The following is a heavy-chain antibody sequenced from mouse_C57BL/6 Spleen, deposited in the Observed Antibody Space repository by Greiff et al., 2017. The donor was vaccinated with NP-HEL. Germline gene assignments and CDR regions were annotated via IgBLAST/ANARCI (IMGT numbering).Heavy chain of an antibody. J-gene: IGHJ2*01. Sequence: QVQLQQSGAELVKPGASVKLSCKASGYTLTSYWMHWVKQRPGQGLEWIGMIHPNSGSTNYNEKFKSKATLTVDKSSSTAYMQLSSLTSEDSAVYYCARRRGYYGFDYWGQGTTLTVSS. CDR3: ARRRGYYGFDY. D-gene: IGHD1-1*01. V-gene: IGHV1-64*01. CDR2: IHPNSGST. CDR1: GYTLTSYW.